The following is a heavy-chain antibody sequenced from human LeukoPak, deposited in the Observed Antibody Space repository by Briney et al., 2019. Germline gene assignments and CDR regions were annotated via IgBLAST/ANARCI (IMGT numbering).Heavy chain of an antibody. CDR3: ARGTRTFDI. J-gene: IGHJ3*02. D-gene: IGHD6-6*01. Sequence: ASVKVSCKASGYTFTGYYMHWVRQAPGQGLEWMGWINPNSGNAVYAQKFQGRVTMTRNTSISTAFMQLSSLRSEDTAVYYCARGTRTFDIWGQGTMVPVSS. CDR2: INPNSGNA. V-gene: IGHV1-8*02. CDR1: GYTFTGYY.